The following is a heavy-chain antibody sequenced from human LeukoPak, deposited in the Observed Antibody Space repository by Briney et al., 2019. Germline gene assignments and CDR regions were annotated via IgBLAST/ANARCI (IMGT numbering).Heavy chain of an antibody. CDR3: ARIPPDYYDSSGYFDF. Sequence: GRPLRLSCAASGFTFSSYAMHWVRQAPGKGLEWVAAISYDGSNKYYAGTVKGRFTISRGNSKNTLYLQMNSLRAEDTAVYYCARIPPDYYDSSGYFDFWGQGTLVTVSS. CDR1: GFTFSSYA. J-gene: IGHJ4*02. CDR2: ISYDGSNK. D-gene: IGHD3-22*01. V-gene: IGHV3-30-3*01.